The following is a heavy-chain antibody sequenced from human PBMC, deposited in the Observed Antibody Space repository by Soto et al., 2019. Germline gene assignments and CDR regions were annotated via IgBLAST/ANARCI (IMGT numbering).Heavy chain of an antibody. J-gene: IGHJ6*02. D-gene: IGHD5-12*01. Sequence: QVQLQEWGAGLVKPSETLSLTCAVYGGSFSGHFWNWIRQPPGKGLEWIGEINESGRTKYNPSLKSRVAISVDTSKNQFSLKLASVTAADTAIYYCARGGGRSGSRDVWGLGTTVTVS. V-gene: IGHV4-34*01. CDR2: INESGRT. CDR3: ARGGGRSGSRDV. CDR1: GGSFSGHF.